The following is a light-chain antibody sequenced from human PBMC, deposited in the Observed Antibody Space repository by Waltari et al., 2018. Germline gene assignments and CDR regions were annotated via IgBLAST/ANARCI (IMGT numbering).Light chain of an antibody. V-gene: IGKV3-20*01. Sequence: CRASQGIGGSCLAWYQQKPGQAPRLLMYGASSRATAIPDRFSGSGSGTDFTLTISRLEPEDFAVYYCQQYDASSVTFGGGTKVEIK. CDR2: GAS. J-gene: IGKJ4*01. CDR1: QGIGGSC. CDR3: QQYDASSVT.